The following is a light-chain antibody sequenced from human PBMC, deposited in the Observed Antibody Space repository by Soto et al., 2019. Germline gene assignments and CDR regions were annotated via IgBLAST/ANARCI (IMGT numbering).Light chain of an antibody. J-gene: IGKJ1*01. V-gene: IGKV1-5*03. CDR2: KAS. CDR1: QSISSR. Sequence: DIQMTQSPSTLSASVGDRVTITCRASQSISSRLAWYQQKPGKAPKLLIYKASSLESGVPSRFSGSGSGTEFTLTISSLQPDDFATYYCQPYNSYPWTFGQGTKVEI. CDR3: QPYNSYPWT.